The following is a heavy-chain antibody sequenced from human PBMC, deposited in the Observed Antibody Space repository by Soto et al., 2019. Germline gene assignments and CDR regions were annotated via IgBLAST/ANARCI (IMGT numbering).Heavy chain of an antibody. CDR2: IGTAGDT. Sequence: GSLRLSCAASGFTFSSYDMHWVRQATGKGLEWVSAIGTAGDTYYPGSVKGRFTISRENAKNSLYLQMNSLRAGDTAVYYCARGPPNESGSYYFDYWGQGTLVTVSS. CDR1: GFTFSSYD. J-gene: IGHJ4*02. CDR3: ARGPPNESGSYYFDY. D-gene: IGHD1-26*01. V-gene: IGHV3-13*01.